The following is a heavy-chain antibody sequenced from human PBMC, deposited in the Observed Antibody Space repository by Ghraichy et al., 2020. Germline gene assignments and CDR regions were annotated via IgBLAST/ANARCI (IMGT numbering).Heavy chain of an antibody. D-gene: IGHD3-10*01. Sequence: GGSLRLSCAASGFTFSSYSMNWVRQAPGKGLEWVSYISSSSSTIYYADSVKGRFTISRDNAKNSLYLQMNSLRAEDTAVYYCARDMWVWFGELSNDIWGQGTMVTVSS. J-gene: IGHJ3*02. CDR1: GFTFSSYS. CDR3: ARDMWVWFGELSNDI. V-gene: IGHV3-48*01. CDR2: ISSSSSTI.